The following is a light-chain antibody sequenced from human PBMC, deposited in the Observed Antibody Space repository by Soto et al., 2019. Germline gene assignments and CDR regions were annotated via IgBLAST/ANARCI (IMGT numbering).Light chain of an antibody. V-gene: IGKV1-39*01. Sequence: IQLTQSPSSLSASVGDRVTITCRASQSISSYLNWYQQKPGKAPKLLIYAASSLQSGVPSRFSGSGSGTDFTLTISSLQPEDFATYYCQQSYSTWTFGQGTKGGYQ. CDR3: QQSYSTWT. CDR2: AAS. CDR1: QSISSY. J-gene: IGKJ1*01.